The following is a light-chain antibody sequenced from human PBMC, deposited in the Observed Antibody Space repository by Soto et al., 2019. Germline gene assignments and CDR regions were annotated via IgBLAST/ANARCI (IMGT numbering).Light chain of an antibody. CDR2: GPX. CDR1: QSVSNNY. Sequence: VLTQSPGTLSLSPGERATLSCRASQSVSNNYLAGYMQNPGQSPRILXXGPXNRATGIPERFIGSGSGKDFALTISSLEPEESAVYYCQQRSNWPSSTFGQGTRLEI. J-gene: IGKJ5*01. V-gene: IGKV3D-20*02. CDR3: QQRSNWPSST.